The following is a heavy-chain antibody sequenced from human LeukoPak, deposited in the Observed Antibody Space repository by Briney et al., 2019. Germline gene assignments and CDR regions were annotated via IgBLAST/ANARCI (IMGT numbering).Heavy chain of an antibody. J-gene: IGHJ4*02. CDR2: IYYSGFT. CDR3: ARDPSYDFWSGYYFDY. V-gene: IGHV4-39*07. Sequence: SETLSLTCTVSGGSISSSSYYWGWIRQLPGKGLEWIGSIYYSGFTYSNPSLKSRVALSLDTSKNQFSLKLRSLTAADTAVYYCARDPSYDFWSGYYFDYWGQGTLVTVSS. D-gene: IGHD3-3*01. CDR1: GGSISSSSYY.